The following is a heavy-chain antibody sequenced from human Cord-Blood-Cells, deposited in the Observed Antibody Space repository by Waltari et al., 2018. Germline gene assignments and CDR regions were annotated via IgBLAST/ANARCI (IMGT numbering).Heavy chain of an antibody. J-gene: IGHJ3*02. V-gene: IGHV4-59*01. CDR2: IYYSGST. D-gene: IGHD2-2*01. CDR1: GGSISSYY. Sequence: QVQLQESGPGLVKPSETLSLTCTVSGGSISSYYWSWIRQPPGKGLEWLGYIYYSGSTNHNPSLKSRVTISVDTSKNQFSLKLSSVTAADTAVYYCARGGGYCSSTSCYAFDIWGQGTMVTVSS. CDR3: ARGGGYCSSTSCYAFDI.